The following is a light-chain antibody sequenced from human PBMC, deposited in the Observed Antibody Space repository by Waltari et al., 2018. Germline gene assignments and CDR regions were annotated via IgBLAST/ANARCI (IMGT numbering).Light chain of an antibody. CDR2: GDS. CDR1: SPNMGAGYD. CDR3: QSYDSSLGGYV. Sequence: QSVLTQPHSVSGAPGPRVTISCTGSSPNMGAGYDVHWYQQLPGTAPKGLIYGDSNRPSGVPDRISGSKSGTSASLVITGLQTEDEADYYCQSYDSSLGGYVFGTGTKVTVL. V-gene: IGLV1-40*01. J-gene: IGLJ1*01.